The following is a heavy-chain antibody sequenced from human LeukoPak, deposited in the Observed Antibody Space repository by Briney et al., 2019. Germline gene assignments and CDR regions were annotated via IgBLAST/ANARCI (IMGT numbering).Heavy chain of an antibody. CDR3: ARHMRYSGLRRFDP. Sequence: SETLSLTCAVYGGSFGGYYWSWIRQPPGKGLEWIGEINHSGSTNYNPSLKSRVTISVDTSKNQFSLKLSSVTAADTAVYYCARHMRYSGLRRFDPWGQGTLVTVSS. CDR2: INHSGST. J-gene: IGHJ5*02. D-gene: IGHD5-12*01. V-gene: IGHV4-34*01. CDR1: GGSFGGYY.